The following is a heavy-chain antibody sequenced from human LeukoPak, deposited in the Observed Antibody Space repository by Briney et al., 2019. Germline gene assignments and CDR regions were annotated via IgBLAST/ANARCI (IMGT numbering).Heavy chain of an antibody. D-gene: IGHD2-8*02. V-gene: IGHV4-61*05. CDR1: GGSISSSSYY. Sequence: PSETLSLTCTVSGGSISSSSYYWGWIRQPPGKGLEWIAYISDIGSINYNPSLKSRVTISLDTSKNQFSLKLSSVTAADTAVYYCAGHHPRNTVDFWGQGTLVTVSS. CDR3: AGHHPRNTVDF. CDR2: ISDIGSI. J-gene: IGHJ4*02.